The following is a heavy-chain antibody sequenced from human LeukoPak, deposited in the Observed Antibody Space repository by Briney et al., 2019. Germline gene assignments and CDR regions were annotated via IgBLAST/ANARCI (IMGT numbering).Heavy chain of an antibody. V-gene: IGHV3-7*03. J-gene: IGHJ4*02. CDR2: INHNGNVN. CDR1: GFTFSSYW. D-gene: IGHD7-27*01. Sequence: GGSLRLSCAASGFTFSSYWMNWARQAPGKGLEWVASINHNGNVNYYVDSVKGRFTISRDDSKNTLYLQMNSLRAEDTAVYYCAKDGGLWVSAHWGDSWGRGTLVTVSS. CDR3: AKDGGLWVSAHWGDS.